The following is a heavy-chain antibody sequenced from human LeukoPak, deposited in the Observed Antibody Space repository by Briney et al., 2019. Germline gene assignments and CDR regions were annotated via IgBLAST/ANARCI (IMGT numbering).Heavy chain of an antibody. J-gene: IGHJ4*02. CDR3: ATPLDYYDRSDSHQGGD. Sequence: GGSLRLSCAASGFTFSRHWMTWVRQAPGKGLEWVANIKHDGSEKNYVDSVKGRFTISRDNAKNSLYLQMNGLRAEDTAVCYCATPLDYYDRSDSHQGGDWGQGTLVTVSS. V-gene: IGHV3-7*03. D-gene: IGHD3-22*01. CDR1: GFTFSRHW. CDR2: IKHDGSEK.